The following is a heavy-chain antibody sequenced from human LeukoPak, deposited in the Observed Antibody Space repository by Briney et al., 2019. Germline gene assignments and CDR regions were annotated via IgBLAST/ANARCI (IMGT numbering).Heavy chain of an antibody. CDR1: GFTFGSYW. CDR2: IKQDGSEK. V-gene: IGHV3-7*01. CDR3: ARDFTMVRGVIDY. D-gene: IGHD3-10*01. Sequence: GGSLRLSCAASGFTFGSYWMSWVRQAPGKGLEWVANIKQDGSEKYYVDSVKGRFTISRDNAKNSLYLQMNSLRAEDTAVYYCARDFTMVRGVIDYWGQGTLVTVSS. J-gene: IGHJ4*02.